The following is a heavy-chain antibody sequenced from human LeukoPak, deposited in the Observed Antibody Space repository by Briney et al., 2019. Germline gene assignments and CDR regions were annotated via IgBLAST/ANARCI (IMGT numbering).Heavy chain of an antibody. D-gene: IGHD1-14*01. Sequence: ASVKVSCKAFGYTFTSNYMHWVRQAPGQGPEWMGVISPSGGSTTYAQKFQGRVTLTRDMSTSTAYMELRSLRSDDTAVYYCGRDRKLLGGAFDIWGQGAMVTVSS. V-gene: IGHV1-46*01. CDR1: GYTFTSNY. CDR3: GRDRKLLGGAFDI. CDR2: ISPSGGST. J-gene: IGHJ3*02.